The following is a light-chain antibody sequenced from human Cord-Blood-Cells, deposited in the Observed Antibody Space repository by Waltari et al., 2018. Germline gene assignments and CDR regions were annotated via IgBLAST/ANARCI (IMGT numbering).Light chain of an antibody. CDR1: SSNIGAGLD. Sequence: QSVLTQPPSVSGAPGQRVTISCTGSSSNIGAGLDVHWYQQLPGTAPKLLIYGTSNRPSGVPDRFSGSKSGTSASLAITGLQAEDEADYYCQSYDSSLSGSRVFGGGTKLTVL. V-gene: IGLV1-40*01. CDR2: GTS. CDR3: QSYDSSLSGSRV. J-gene: IGLJ3*02.